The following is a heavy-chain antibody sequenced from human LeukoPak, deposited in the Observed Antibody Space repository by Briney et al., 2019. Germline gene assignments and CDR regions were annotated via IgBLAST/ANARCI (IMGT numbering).Heavy chain of an antibody. J-gene: IGHJ4*02. CDR1: GFTFSSYA. CDR3: ARARINYCSSTSCYRGWSYYFDY. D-gene: IGHD2-2*02. CDR2: ISGSGGST. Sequence: PGGSLRLSCAASGFTFSSYAMSWVRQAPGKGLEWVSAISGSGGSTYYADSVKGRFTISRDNSKNTLYLQMNSLRAEDTAVYYCARARINYCSSTSCYRGWSYYFDYWGQGTLVTVSS. V-gene: IGHV3-23*01.